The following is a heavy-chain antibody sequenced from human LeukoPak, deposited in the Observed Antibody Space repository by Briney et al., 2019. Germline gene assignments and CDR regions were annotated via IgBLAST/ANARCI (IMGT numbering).Heavy chain of an antibody. CDR1: GGSISSYY. D-gene: IGHD6-6*01. CDR2: IYYSGST. J-gene: IGHJ6*02. CDR3: ARDRIAARLSYYYYYGMDV. V-gene: IGHV4-59*01. Sequence: PSETLSLTCTVSGGSISSYYWSWIRQPPGKGLEWIGYIYYSGSTNYNPSLKSRVTISVDTSKNQFSLKLSSVTAADTAVYYCARDRIAARLSYYYYYGMDVWGQGTTVTVSS.